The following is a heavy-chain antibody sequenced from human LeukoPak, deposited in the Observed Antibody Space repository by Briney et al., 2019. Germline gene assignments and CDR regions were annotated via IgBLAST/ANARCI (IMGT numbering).Heavy chain of an antibody. Sequence: VASVKVSCKASGGTFSSYAISWVRQAPGQGLEWMGGIIPIFGTANYAQKFQGRVTITADKSTSTAYMELSSLRSEDTAVYYCAGKLWLNGPHDYWGQGTLVTVSS. D-gene: IGHD2-21*01. V-gene: IGHV1-69*06. CDR1: GGTFSSYA. CDR3: AGKLWLNGPHDY. CDR2: IIPIFGTA. J-gene: IGHJ4*02.